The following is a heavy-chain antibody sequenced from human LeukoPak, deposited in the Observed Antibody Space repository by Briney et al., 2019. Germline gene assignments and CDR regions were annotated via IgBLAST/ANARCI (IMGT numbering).Heavy chain of an antibody. Sequence: SETLPLTCAVYGGSFSGYYWSWIRQPPGKGLEWIGEINHSGSTNYNPSLKSRVTISVDTSKNQFSLKLSSVTAADTAVYYCAAMVRGVRFDYWGQGTLVTVSS. D-gene: IGHD3-10*01. CDR2: INHSGST. J-gene: IGHJ4*02. CDR1: GGSFSGYY. V-gene: IGHV4-34*01. CDR3: AAMVRGVRFDY.